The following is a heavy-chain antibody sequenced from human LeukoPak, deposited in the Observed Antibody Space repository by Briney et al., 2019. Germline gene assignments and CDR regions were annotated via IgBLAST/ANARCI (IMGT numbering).Heavy chain of an antibody. Sequence: SETLSLTCAVYGGSFSGFYWSWVRHPPGKGLEWMGEINHSGSTNYNPSLKSRVTISVDTSTNQFSLKLRSVTAADTAVYNSARAIVVVPAALVYWGQGTLVTVSS. D-gene: IGHD2-2*01. V-gene: IGHV4-34*01. CDR3: ARAIVVVPAALVY. CDR1: GGSFSGFY. CDR2: INHSGST. J-gene: IGHJ4*02.